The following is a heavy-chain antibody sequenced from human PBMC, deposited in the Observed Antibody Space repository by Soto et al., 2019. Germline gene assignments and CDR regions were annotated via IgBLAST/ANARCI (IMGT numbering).Heavy chain of an antibody. CDR1: GYTFTTSG. J-gene: IGHJ4*02. CDR3: TRAGASDWNYVSTSS. V-gene: IGHV1-18*04. CDR2: ISAKSGNT. Sequence: QLVQSGAEVKKPGASVKVSCKASGYTFTTSGFNWVRQAPGQGLEWMGWISAKSGNTNYAQKLQGRVTMTTDTPTSTVYMELKSLTSDDTAIYYCTRAGASDWNYVSTSSWGQGTLVTVSS. D-gene: IGHD1-7*01.